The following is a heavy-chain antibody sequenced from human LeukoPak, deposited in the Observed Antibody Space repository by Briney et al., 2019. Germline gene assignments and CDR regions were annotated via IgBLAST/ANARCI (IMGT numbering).Heavy chain of an antibody. CDR1: GGSISSYY. J-gene: IGHJ4*02. V-gene: IGHV4-59*12. Sequence: PSETLSLTCTVSGGSISSYYWSWIRQPPGKGLEWIGYIYSSGSTNYNPSLKSRVTMSVDTSKNQFSLKLNSVTAADTAVYYCARDSGSIAYWGQGTLVTVSS. CDR2: IYSSGST. D-gene: IGHD1-26*01. CDR3: ARDSGSIAY.